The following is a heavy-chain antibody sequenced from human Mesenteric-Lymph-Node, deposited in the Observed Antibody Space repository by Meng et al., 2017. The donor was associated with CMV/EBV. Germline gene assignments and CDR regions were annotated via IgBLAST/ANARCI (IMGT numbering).Heavy chain of an antibody. CDR3: ARAKYYASGIYEY. V-gene: IGHV4-31*02. D-gene: IGHD3-10*01. CDR1: GGSISSGGYY. Sequence: VPGGSISSGGYYWSWIRQPPGKGLEWIGYIYYSVSTYYNPSLKNRLTISVDTSKNHFSLKLSSVAAADTAVYYCARAKYYASGIYEYWGQGTLVTVSS. J-gene: IGHJ4*02. CDR2: IYYSVST.